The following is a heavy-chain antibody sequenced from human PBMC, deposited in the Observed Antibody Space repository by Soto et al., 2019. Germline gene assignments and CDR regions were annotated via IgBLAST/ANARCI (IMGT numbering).Heavy chain of an antibody. CDR1: GFTFDDYA. CDR3: AKDKGPRGVITYYYGMDV. Sequence: GGSLRLSCAASGFTFDDYAMHWVRQAPGKGLEWVSGISWNSGSIGYADSVKGRFTISRDNAKNSLYLQMNSQRAEDTALYYCAKDKGPRGVITYYYGMDVWGQGTTVTVSS. J-gene: IGHJ6*02. V-gene: IGHV3-9*01. CDR2: ISWNSGSI. D-gene: IGHD3-3*01.